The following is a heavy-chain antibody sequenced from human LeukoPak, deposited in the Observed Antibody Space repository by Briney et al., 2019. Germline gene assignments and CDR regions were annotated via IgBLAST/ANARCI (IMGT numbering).Heavy chain of an antibody. Sequence: SETLSLTCTVSGGSISSYYWSWIRQPAGKGLEWIGRIYTSGSTNYNPSLKSRVTMSVDTSKNQFSLKLSSVTAADTAVYYCARHLIVVVPAAYFDYWGQGTLVTVSS. D-gene: IGHD2-2*01. CDR1: GGSISSYY. V-gene: IGHV4-4*07. CDR3: ARHLIVVVPAAYFDY. J-gene: IGHJ4*02. CDR2: IYTSGST.